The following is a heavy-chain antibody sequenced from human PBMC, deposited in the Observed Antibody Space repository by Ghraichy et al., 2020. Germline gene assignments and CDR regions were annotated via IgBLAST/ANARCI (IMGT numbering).Heavy chain of an antibody. CDR2: IKQDGSDK. Sequence: GESLNISCVASGFILSNYWMSWVRQAPGKGPEWVANIKQDGSDKYYVDSVKGRFTISRDNARNSLYLQMNSLRAEDTAVYYCAREMRSSCYIRGQGTLVTVSS. CDR3: AREMRSSCYI. J-gene: IGHJ4*02. V-gene: IGHV3-7*01. CDR1: GFILSNYW. D-gene: IGHD2-15*01.